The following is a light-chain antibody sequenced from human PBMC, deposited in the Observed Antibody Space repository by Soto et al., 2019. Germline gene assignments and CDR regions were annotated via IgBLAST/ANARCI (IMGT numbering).Light chain of an antibody. V-gene: IGKV1-5*03. CDR3: QQYNTYSRT. CDR1: QSINTW. CDR2: EGS. J-gene: IGKJ1*01. Sequence: DIHMTQSPSTLSASVGDRVTITCRASQSINTWLAWYQQKPGEAPRLLLYEGSTLERRLPSRFSGSGSGTQFTLTISSLQPDDFATFYCQQYNTYSRTFGQGTKVEVK.